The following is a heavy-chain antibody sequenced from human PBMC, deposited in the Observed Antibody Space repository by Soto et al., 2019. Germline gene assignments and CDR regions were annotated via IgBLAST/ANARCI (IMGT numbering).Heavy chain of an antibody. CDR1: GFTFSSYG. D-gene: IGHD3-22*01. J-gene: IGHJ4*02. V-gene: IGHV3-30*18. Sequence: LRLSFAASGFTFSSYGMHWVRQAPGKGLEWVAVISYDGSNKYYADSVKGRFTISRDNSKNTLYLQMNSLRAEDTAVYYCAKGHSSGYYALDYWGQGTLVTVSS. CDR3: AKGHSSGYYALDY. CDR2: ISYDGSNK.